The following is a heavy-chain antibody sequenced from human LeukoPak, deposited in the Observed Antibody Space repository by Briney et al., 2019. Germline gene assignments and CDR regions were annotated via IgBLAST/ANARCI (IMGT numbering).Heavy chain of an antibody. J-gene: IGHJ4*02. CDR2: INSDGSST. CDR1: GFTFSNYW. V-gene: IGHV3-74*01. Sequence: GGSLRLSCAASGFTFSNYWMHWVRQAPGKGLVWVSRINSDGSSTSYADSVEGRVTISRDNAKNTLYLQMNSLRAEDTAVYYCAGDGGLERYFDYWGQGTLVTVSS. CDR3: AGDGGLERYFDY. D-gene: IGHD1-1*01.